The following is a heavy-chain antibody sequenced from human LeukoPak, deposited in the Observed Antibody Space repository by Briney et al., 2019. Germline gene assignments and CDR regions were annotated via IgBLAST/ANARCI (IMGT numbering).Heavy chain of an antibody. J-gene: IGHJ4*02. CDR3: AKASRFYCSSTSCRGYYFDY. V-gene: IGHV3-30*02. CDR2: IRYDGSNK. Sequence: GGSLRLSCAASGFTLSSYGMHWVRQAPGKGLEWVAFIRYDGSNKYYADSVKGRFTISRDNSKNTPYLQMNSLRAEDTAVYYCAKASRFYCSSTSCRGYYFDYWGQGTLVTVSS. D-gene: IGHD2-2*01. CDR1: GFTLSSYG.